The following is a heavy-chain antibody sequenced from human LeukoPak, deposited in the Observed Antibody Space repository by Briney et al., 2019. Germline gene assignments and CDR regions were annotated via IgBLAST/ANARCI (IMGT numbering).Heavy chain of an antibody. CDR1: GFTVSNNY. D-gene: IGHD2-21*01. J-gene: IGHJ4*02. Sequence: GGSLRLSCAASGFTVSNNYMSWVRQAPGKGLEWVSSISSSSSYIYYADSVKGRFTISRDNAKNSLYLQINSLRAEDTVVYYCAKVKGIIVVVPYYFDYWGQGTLVTVSS. V-gene: IGHV3-21*04. CDR3: AKVKGIIVVVPYYFDY. CDR2: ISSSSSYI.